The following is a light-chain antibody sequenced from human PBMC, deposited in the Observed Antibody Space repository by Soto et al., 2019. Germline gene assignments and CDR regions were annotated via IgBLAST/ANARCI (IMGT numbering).Light chain of an antibody. CDR1: SSDIGRYDF. J-gene: IGLJ2*01. Sequence: QSALTQPASMSGSPGQSITISCTGTSSDIGRYDFVSWYQQHPGNAPRLMICDVRHRPSGISDRFSGSKSGNTASLTISGLQTDDEADYYCSSYASGRTVVFGGGTQLTVL. CDR2: DVR. V-gene: IGLV2-14*03. CDR3: SSYASGRTVV.